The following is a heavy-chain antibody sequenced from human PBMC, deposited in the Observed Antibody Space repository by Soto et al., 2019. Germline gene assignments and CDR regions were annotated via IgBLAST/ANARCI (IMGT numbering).Heavy chain of an antibody. CDR2: INWNSENM. J-gene: IGHJ5*02. Sequence: EVQLAESGGGLVQPGRSLRLSCAASGFTFHDYAVHWVRQAPGKCLEWVSAINWNSENMAYADYLQGRFTISRDNAKNSLFRQMNSLRPEDTALYYCVKGRRYIYSGGNALDLWGQGTLVTVSS. V-gene: IGHV3-9*01. CDR1: GFTFHDYA. CDR3: VKGRRYIYSGGNALDL. D-gene: IGHD5-12*01.